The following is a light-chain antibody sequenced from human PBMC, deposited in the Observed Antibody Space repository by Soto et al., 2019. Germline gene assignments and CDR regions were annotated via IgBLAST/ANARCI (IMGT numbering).Light chain of an antibody. CDR2: KAS. Sequence: DIQMTQSPSTLSASVGDRVTITCRASQSISTWLAWYQQKPGKAPKLLIYKASSLESGVQSRFSGSGSGTEFTITISRLQPDDFATYYCQQYNSYWTFGQGTKVEIK. CDR3: QQYNSYWT. CDR1: QSISTW. J-gene: IGKJ1*01. V-gene: IGKV1-5*03.